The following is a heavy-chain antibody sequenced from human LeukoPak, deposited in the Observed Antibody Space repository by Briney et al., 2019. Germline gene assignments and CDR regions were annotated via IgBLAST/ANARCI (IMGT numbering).Heavy chain of an antibody. CDR3: ARGLLDGYTHPAAFDI. Sequence: SETLSLTCTVSGGSISSYYWSWIRQPPGKGLEWIGYIYYSGSTNYNPSPKSRVTISVDTSKNQFSLKLSSETAADTAVYYCARGLLDGYTHPAAFDIWGQGTMVTVSS. D-gene: IGHD5-24*01. J-gene: IGHJ3*02. CDR2: IYYSGST. CDR1: GGSISSYY. V-gene: IGHV4-59*01.